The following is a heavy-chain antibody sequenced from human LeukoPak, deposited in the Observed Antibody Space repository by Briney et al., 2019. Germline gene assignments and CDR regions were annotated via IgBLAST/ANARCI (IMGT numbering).Heavy chain of an antibody. Sequence: GGSLRLSCAASGFTFSKYWMLWVRQAPGKGLESVSRINADGTVTTYADSVKGRFTVSRDNADNTMFLQMDSVRDEDTAVYYCATKQWLAPPPDSWGQGTPVTVSS. V-gene: IGHV3-74*01. CDR3: ATKQWLAPPPDS. J-gene: IGHJ4*02. D-gene: IGHD6-19*01. CDR1: GFTFSKYW. CDR2: INADGTVT.